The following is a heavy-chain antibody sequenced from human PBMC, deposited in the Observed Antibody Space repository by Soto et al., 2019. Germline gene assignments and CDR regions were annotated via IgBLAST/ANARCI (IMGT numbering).Heavy chain of an antibody. Sequence: SETLSLTCAVYGGSFSGYYWSWIRQPPGKGLEWIGEINHSGNTNYNPSLKSRVTISVDTSKNHFSLKLSSVTAADTAVYYCARGDPDSMVRGVIIYFDYWGQGTLVTVSS. CDR1: GGSFSGYY. V-gene: IGHV4-34*01. CDR2: INHSGNT. D-gene: IGHD3-10*01. CDR3: ARGDPDSMVRGVIIYFDY. J-gene: IGHJ4*02.